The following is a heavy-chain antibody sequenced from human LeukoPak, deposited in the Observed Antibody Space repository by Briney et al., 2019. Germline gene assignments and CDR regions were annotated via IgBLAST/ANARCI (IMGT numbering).Heavy chain of an antibody. J-gene: IGHJ3*02. D-gene: IGHD2-21*01. CDR1: GFTFGDYA. CDR3: TRDSVGIVVVGDAFDI. Sequence: GGSLRLSCTASGFTFGDYAMSWVRQAPGKGLEWVGFIRSKAYGGTTEYAASVKGRFTISRDDSKSIAYLQMNSLKTEDTAVYYCTRDSVGIVVVGDAFDIWGQGTMVTVPS. V-gene: IGHV3-49*04. CDR2: IRSKAYGGTT.